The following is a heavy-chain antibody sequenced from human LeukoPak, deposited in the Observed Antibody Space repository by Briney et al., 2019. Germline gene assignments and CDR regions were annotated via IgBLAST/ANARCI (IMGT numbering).Heavy chain of an antibody. CDR3: AKDDGGTYYYGSGSYYLGRRHFDY. CDR2: ISGSGDTT. CDR1: GFTFSGHG. Sequence: PGGSLRLSCAASGFTFSGHGVSWVRQAPGRGLEWVSGISGSGDTTYYAGSVKGRFTISRDNFKNTLYLQMNSLRAEDTAVYYCAKDDGGTYYYGSGSYYLGRRHFDYWGQGTLVTVSS. D-gene: IGHD3-10*01. J-gene: IGHJ4*02. V-gene: IGHV3-23*01.